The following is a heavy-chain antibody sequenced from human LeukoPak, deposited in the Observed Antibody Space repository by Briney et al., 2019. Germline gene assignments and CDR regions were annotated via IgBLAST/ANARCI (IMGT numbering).Heavy chain of an antibody. J-gene: IGHJ6*03. Sequence: GASVKVSCKASGYTFTELSMHWVRQAPGKGLEWMGGFDPEDGETIYAQKFQGRVTMTEDTSTDTAYMELSSLRSEDTAVYYCATGGSGWTFYMDVWGKGTTVTVSS. V-gene: IGHV1-24*01. CDR3: ATGGSGWTFYMDV. CDR2: FDPEDGET. CDR1: GYTFTELS. D-gene: IGHD6-19*01.